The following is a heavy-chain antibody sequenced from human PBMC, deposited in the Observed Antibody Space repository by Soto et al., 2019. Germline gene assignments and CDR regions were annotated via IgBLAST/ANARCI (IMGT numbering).Heavy chain of an antibody. Sequence: ASVKVSCKASGYTFTSYGISWVRQAPGQGLEWMGWISAYNGNTNYAQKLQGRVTMTTDTSTSTAYMELRSLRSDDTAVYYCARSPEQWLVANGMDVWGQGTTVTVSS. D-gene: IGHD6-19*01. CDR3: ARSPEQWLVANGMDV. CDR1: GYTFTSYG. J-gene: IGHJ6*02. CDR2: ISAYNGNT. V-gene: IGHV1-18*01.